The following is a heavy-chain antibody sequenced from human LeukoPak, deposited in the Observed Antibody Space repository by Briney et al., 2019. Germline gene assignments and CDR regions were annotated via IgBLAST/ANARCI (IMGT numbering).Heavy chain of an antibody. Sequence: PSETLSLTCAVYGGSFSGYYWSWIRQPPGKGLGWIGEINHSGSTNYNPSLKSRVTISVDTSKNHFSLKVSSVTAADTAVYYCARGIAVAGSAFDIWGQGTMVTVSS. CDR3: ARGIAVAGSAFDI. CDR2: INHSGST. D-gene: IGHD6-19*01. V-gene: IGHV4-34*01. CDR1: GGSFSGYY. J-gene: IGHJ3*02.